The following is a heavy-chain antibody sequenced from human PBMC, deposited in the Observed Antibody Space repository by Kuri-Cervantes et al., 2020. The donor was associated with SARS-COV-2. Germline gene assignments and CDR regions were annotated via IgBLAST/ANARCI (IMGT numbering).Heavy chain of an antibody. CDR3: ARGPGLYSRKAYGMDV. CDR2: INHSGST. Sequence: SETLSLTCAVYGGSFSGYYWSWIRQPPGKGLEWIGGINHSGSTNYNPSLKSRVTISVDTSKNQFSLKLSSVTAADTAVYYCARGPGLYSRKAYGMDVWGQGTTVTVSS. D-gene: IGHD3-16*02. J-gene: IGHJ6*02. V-gene: IGHV4-34*01. CDR1: GGSFSGYY.